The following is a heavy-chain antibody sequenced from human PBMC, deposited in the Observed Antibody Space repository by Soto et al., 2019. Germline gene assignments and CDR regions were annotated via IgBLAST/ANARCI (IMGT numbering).Heavy chain of an antibody. CDR3: AKDGGYSNSSRGMDV. CDR1: GFTFRNYD. CDR2: ISYDGTNK. V-gene: IGHV3-30*18. Sequence: LRLSCAASGFTFRNYDIHWVRQAPGKGLEWVAIISYDGTNKYYADSVKGRFTISRDNSKNTVYLQMNSLRAEDTAVYYCAKDGGYSNSSRGMDVWGQGTMVTV. D-gene: IGHD6-6*01. J-gene: IGHJ6*02.